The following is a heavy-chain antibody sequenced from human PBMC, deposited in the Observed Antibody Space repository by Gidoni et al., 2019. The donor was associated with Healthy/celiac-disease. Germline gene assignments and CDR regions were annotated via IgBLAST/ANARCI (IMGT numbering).Heavy chain of an antibody. CDR3: ARGGVVTFVDY. CDR2: IYYSGST. CDR1: GGSIISSSYY. Sequence: QLQLQESGPGLVKPSETLSLTCTVSGGSIISSSYYWGWIRQPPGKGLEWIGSIYYSGSTYYNPSLKSRVTISVDTSKNQFSLKLSSVTAADTAVYYCARGGVVTFVDYWGQGTLVTVSS. J-gene: IGHJ4*02. V-gene: IGHV4-39*01. D-gene: IGHD3-3*01.